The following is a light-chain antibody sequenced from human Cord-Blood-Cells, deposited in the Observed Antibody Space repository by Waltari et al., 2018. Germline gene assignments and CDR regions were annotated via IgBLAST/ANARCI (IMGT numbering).Light chain of an antibody. CDR1: NSDVGGYNY. CDR2: EVS. Sequence: QSALTQPPSASGPPGQSVTLSCTGTNSDVGGYNYVSWYQQHPGKAPKLMIYEVSKRPSGVPDRFSGSKSGNTVSLTVSGLQAEDEADYYCSSYAGSNNFVVFGGGTKLTVL. J-gene: IGLJ2*01. V-gene: IGLV2-8*01. CDR3: SSYAGSNNFVV.